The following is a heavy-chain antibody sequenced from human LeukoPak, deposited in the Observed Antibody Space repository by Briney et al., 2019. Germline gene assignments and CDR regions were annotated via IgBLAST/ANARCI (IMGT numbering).Heavy chain of an antibody. V-gene: IGHV3-21*01. J-gene: IGHJ4*02. Sequence: GGSLRLSCAASGFTFSSYSMNWVRQAPGKGLEWVSSISSSSSYIYYADSVKGRFTISRDNAKNTLYLQMNSLRAEDTAVYYCASSKGGNLAFDYWGQGTLVTVSS. CDR3: ASSKGGNLAFDY. CDR1: GFTFSSYS. CDR2: ISSSSSYI. D-gene: IGHD1-14*01.